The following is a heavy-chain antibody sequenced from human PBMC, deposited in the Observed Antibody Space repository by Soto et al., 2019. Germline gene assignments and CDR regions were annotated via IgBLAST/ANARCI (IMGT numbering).Heavy chain of an antibody. Sequence: PSQTLSLTCAISGDSVSSNSAAWNWIRQSPSRGFEWLGRTYYRSKWYNDYAVSVKSRITINPDTSKNQFSLQLNSVTPEDTAVYYCARGTTVSYYYYYGMDVWGQGTTVTVSS. J-gene: IGHJ6*02. CDR1: GDSVSSNSAA. V-gene: IGHV6-1*01. CDR2: TYYRSKWYN. D-gene: IGHD4-17*01. CDR3: ARGTTVSYYYYYGMDV.